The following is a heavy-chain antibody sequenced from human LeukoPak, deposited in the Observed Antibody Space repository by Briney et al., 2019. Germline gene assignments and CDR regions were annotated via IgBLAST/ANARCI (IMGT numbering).Heavy chain of an antibody. CDR3: ARDRIEYYYYYGMDV. CDR2: IYTSGST. V-gene: IGHV4-4*07. D-gene: IGHD3-16*02. CDR1: GGSIRSYY. J-gene: IGHJ6*02. Sequence: PSETLSLTCPVSGGSIRSYYWSWIRQPAGKGLEWIGRIYTSGSTNYNPSLKSRVTMSVDTSKNQFSLKLSSVTAADTAVYYCARDRIEYYYYYGMDVWGQGTTVTVSS.